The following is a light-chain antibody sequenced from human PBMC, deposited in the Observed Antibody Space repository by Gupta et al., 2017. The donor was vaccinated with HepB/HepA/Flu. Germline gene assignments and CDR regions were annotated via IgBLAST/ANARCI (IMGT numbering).Light chain of an antibody. J-gene: IGKJ5*01. Sequence: DIQVTQSPSSVSASVGDRVTISCRASQFIDTWLAWYQQKPGKAPNLLINAASRVQSGVPSRFSGSGSGTXFTLTIXIRPPEDSATYCCQQADGFPCTFGXGTQVEIK. CDR1: QFIDTW. V-gene: IGKV1-12*02. CDR3: QQADGFPCT. CDR2: AAS.